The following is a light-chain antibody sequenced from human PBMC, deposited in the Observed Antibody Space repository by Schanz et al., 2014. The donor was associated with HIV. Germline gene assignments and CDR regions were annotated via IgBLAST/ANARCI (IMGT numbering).Light chain of an antibody. CDR2: DVS. CDR3: CSYSRVGTLHYV. CDR1: SNNVGGSNY. J-gene: IGLJ1*01. Sequence: SALTQPASVSGSPGQSITISCTGTSNNVGGSNYVSWYQQHPGKAPKLLIFDVSNRPSGVSNRFSGYKSGDTASLTISGLQAEDEGDYYCCSYSRVGTLHYVFGTGTKLTVL. V-gene: IGLV2-14*03.